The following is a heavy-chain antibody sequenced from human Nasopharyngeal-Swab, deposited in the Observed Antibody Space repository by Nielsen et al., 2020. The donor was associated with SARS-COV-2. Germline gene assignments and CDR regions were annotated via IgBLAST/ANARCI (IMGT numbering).Heavy chain of an antibody. CDR2: ISSSSSYI. D-gene: IGHD1-1*01. CDR3: ARSRGGTAHLTYWYFDL. V-gene: IGHV3-21*01. Sequence: GESLKISCAASGFTFSNYNMNWVRQAPGKGLEWVSSISSSSSYIYYADSMKGRFTISRDNARNSLHLQLNSLRVEDTAVYYCARSRGGTAHLTYWYFDLWGRGTLVTVSS. CDR1: GFTFSNYN. J-gene: IGHJ2*01.